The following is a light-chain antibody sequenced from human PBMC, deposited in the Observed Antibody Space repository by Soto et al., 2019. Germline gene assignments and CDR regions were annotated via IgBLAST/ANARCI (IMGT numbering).Light chain of an antibody. V-gene: IGKV3-20*01. CDR2: GAS. Sequence: EIVLTQSPGTLSLSPGEEATLSCRASQNVDSNYLAWYQPKPGQTPRLRIYGASGRADGIPHRFSGSGFGTDFTLTISKVKPEHFPVYYCQQYGTPRSVTFGQGTRLEIK. J-gene: IGKJ5*01. CDR3: QQYGTPRSVT. CDR1: QNVDSNY.